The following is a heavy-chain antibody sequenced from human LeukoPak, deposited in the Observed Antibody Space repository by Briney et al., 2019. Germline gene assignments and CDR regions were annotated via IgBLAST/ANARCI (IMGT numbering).Heavy chain of an antibody. CDR1: GFTFSSYW. V-gene: IGHV3-7*01. CDR2: IKQDGSEK. D-gene: IGHD3-22*01. Sequence: GGSLSHSCAASGFTFSSYWMSWVRQAPGKGLEWVANIKQDGSEKYYVDSVKGRFTISRDNAKNSLYLQMNSLRAEDTAVYYCARDRGYYDSSGFPDYWGQGTLVTVSS. CDR3: ARDRGYYDSSGFPDY. J-gene: IGHJ4*02.